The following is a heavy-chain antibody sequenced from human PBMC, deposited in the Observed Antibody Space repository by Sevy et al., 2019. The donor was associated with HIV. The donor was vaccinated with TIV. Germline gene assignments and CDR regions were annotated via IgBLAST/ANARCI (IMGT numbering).Heavy chain of an antibody. CDR3: ARALQNYDLGRGCAFDI. V-gene: IGHV4-4*07. J-gene: IGHJ3*02. Sequence: SETLSLTCTVSGGSISSYYWSWIRQPAGKGLEWIGRIYTSGSTNYNPSLKSRVTMSVDTSKNQFSLKLSSVTAADTAVYYCARALQNYDLGRGCAFDIWGQGTMVTVSS. CDR2: IYTSGST. D-gene: IGHD3-16*01. CDR1: GGSISSYY.